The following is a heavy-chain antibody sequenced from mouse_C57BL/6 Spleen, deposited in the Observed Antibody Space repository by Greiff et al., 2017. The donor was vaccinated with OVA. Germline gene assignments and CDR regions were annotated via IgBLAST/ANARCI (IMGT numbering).Heavy chain of an antibody. D-gene: IGHD1-1*01. J-gene: IGHJ2*01. CDR2: IDPETGGT. CDR3: TRNYGSSQDY. Sequence: VQLQQPGAELVRPGASVTLSCKASGYTFTDYEMHWVKQTPVHGLEWIGAIDPETGGTAYNQKFKGKAILTADKSSSTAYMELRSLTSEDSAVYYCTRNYGSSQDYWGQGTTLTVSS. CDR1: GYTFTDYE. V-gene: IGHV1-15*01.